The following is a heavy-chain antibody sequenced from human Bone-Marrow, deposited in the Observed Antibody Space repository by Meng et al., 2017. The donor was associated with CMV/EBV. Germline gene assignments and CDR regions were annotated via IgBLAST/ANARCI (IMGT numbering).Heavy chain of an antibody. CDR3: ARDRTRDGYNSPQNY. J-gene: IGHJ4*02. D-gene: IGHD5-24*01. Sequence: ASVKVSCRASGYTFTGYYMNWVRQAPGQGLEWMGWINPNSGGTNYAQKVQGRVTMTRDTSISTAYMELSRLRSDDTAVYYCARDRTRDGYNSPQNYWGQGTLVTVSS. V-gene: IGHV1-2*02. CDR2: INPNSGGT. CDR1: GYTFTGYY.